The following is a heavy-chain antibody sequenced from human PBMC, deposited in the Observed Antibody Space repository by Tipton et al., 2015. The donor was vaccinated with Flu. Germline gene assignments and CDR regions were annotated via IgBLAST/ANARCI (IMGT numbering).Heavy chain of an antibody. D-gene: IGHD5-18*01. CDR2: IYYSGNT. V-gene: IGHV4-59*08. Sequence: TLSLTCTVSGGSISSYYWSWIRQPPGKGLERIGYIYYSGNTNYNPSLKSRVTISVDTSKNQFSLKLSSVTAADTAVYYCASRGYSYGYKPNAFDIWGQGTMVTVSS. CDR3: ASRGYSYGYKPNAFDI. J-gene: IGHJ3*02. CDR1: GGSISSYY.